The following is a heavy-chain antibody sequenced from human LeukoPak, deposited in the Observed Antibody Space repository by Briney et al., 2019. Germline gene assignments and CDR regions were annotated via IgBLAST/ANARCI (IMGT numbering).Heavy chain of an antibody. J-gene: IGHJ4*02. Sequence: GGSLRLSCVASGFTFSTYALSWVRQAPGKGLEWVSAISSSGGSPYYADSVNGRFTISRDNSKNTLYLQMNSLRAEDTALYYCAKDQALSLSSSRALDYWGQGALVTVSS. V-gene: IGHV3-23*01. CDR1: GFTFSTYA. CDR2: ISSSGGSP. D-gene: IGHD2-2*01. CDR3: AKDQALSLSSSRALDY.